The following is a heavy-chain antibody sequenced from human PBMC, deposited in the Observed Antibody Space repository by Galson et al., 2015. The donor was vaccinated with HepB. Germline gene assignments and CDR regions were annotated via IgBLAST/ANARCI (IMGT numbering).Heavy chain of an antibody. Sequence: SLRLSCAASGFTFSSYSMNWVRQAPGKGLEWVSSISSSSSYIYYADSVKGRFTISRDNAKNSLYLQMNSLRAEDTAVYYCARDYDFWSGYRGNAFDIWGQGTMVTVSS. J-gene: IGHJ3*02. D-gene: IGHD3-3*01. CDR2: ISSSSSYI. V-gene: IGHV3-21*01. CDR3: ARDYDFWSGYRGNAFDI. CDR1: GFTFSSYS.